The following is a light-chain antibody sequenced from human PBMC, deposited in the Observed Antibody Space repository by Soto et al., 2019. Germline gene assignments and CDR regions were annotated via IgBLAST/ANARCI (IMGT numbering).Light chain of an antibody. CDR1: QSISSW. CDR3: QQYNNYWT. J-gene: IGKJ1*01. Sequence: DIQMTQSPSTLSASVGDRVTITCRASQSISSWLAWYQQKPGKAPKLLIYKASRVESGVPSRFSGSGSGTEFILTISSLQPDDFATCYCQQYNNYWTFGQGTKVEIK. V-gene: IGKV1-5*03. CDR2: KAS.